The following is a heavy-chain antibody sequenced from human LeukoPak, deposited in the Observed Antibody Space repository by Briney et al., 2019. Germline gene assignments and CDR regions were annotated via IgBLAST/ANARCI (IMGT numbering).Heavy chain of an antibody. D-gene: IGHD5-18*01. CDR3: ATLKRGYSYIFDY. Sequence: GASVKVSCKVSGYTLTELSMHWVRQAPGKGLEWMGGFDPEDGETIYAQKFEGRVTMTEDTSTDTAYMELSSLRSEDTAVYYCATLKRGYSYIFDYWGQGTLVTVSS. CDR2: FDPEDGET. J-gene: IGHJ4*02. V-gene: IGHV1-24*01. CDR1: GYTLTELS.